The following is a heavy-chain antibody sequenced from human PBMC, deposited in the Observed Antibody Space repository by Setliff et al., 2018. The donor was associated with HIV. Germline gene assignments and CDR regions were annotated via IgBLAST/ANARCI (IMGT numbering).Heavy chain of an antibody. D-gene: IGHD6-13*01. V-gene: IGHV3-30*02. CDR2: IRYDGNNQ. Sequence: GGSLRLSCAASGFTFSSYGMHWVRQAPGKGLEWVAFIRYDGNNQYYADSVKGRFTISRDNSKNTLYLQMNSLRAEDTAVYYCARPLLQQLVLGINWFDPWGQGTLVTVSS. J-gene: IGHJ5*02. CDR3: ARPLLQQLVLGINWFDP. CDR1: GFTFSSYG.